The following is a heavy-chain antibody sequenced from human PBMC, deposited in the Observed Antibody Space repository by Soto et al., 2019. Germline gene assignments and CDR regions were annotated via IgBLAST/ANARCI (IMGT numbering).Heavy chain of an antibody. CDR2: ISAYNGNT. J-gene: IGHJ5*02. CDR1: GYTFTSYG. Sequence: QVQLVQSGAEVKKPGASVKVSCKASGYTFTSYGISWVRQAPGQGLEWMGWISAYNGNTNYAQKLQGRVTMTTDTSTSTAYRELRSLRSDDTAVYYCARAPNKFDDEDNWFDPWGQGTLVTVSS. CDR3: ARAPNKFDDEDNWFDP. V-gene: IGHV1-18*01. D-gene: IGHD2-8*01.